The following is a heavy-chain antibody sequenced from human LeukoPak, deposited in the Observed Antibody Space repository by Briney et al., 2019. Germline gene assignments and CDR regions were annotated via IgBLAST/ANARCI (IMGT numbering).Heavy chain of an antibody. D-gene: IGHD2-2*02. V-gene: IGHV3-74*01. CDR2: ISNDGTST. CDR1: GLTFSNYW. CDR3: AKDPPCSSTSCYTPNWFDP. Sequence: GGSLRLSCAVSGLTFSNYWMHWVRQAPGKGLVWVSRISNDGTSTSYADSVKGRFTISRDNAKNTLYLQMNSLRAEDTAVYYCAKDPPCSSTSCYTPNWFDPWGQGTLVTVSS. J-gene: IGHJ5*02.